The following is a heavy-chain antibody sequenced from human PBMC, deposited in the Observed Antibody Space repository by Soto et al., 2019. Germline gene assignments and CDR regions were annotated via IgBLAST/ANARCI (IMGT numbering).Heavy chain of an antibody. D-gene: IGHD5-12*01. Sequence: QVQLVESGGGVVQPGRSLRLSCAASGFTFSSYAMHWVRQAPGKGLEWVAVISYDGSNKYYADSVKGRFTISRDNSKNTLYLQMNSLRAEDTAVYYCAGSPYDYRFYYYYGMDVWGQGTTVTVSS. CDR3: AGSPYDYRFYYYYGMDV. CDR2: ISYDGSNK. V-gene: IGHV3-30-3*01. CDR1: GFTFSSYA. J-gene: IGHJ6*02.